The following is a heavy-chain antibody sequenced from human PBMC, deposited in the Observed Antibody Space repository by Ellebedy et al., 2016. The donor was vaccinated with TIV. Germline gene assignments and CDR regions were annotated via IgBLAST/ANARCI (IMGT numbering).Heavy chain of an antibody. V-gene: IGHV4-61*01. Sequence: SETLSLXCTVSGGSVSSGSYYWSWIRQPPGKGLEWIGYIYYSGSTNYNPSLKSRVTISVDTSKNQFSLKLSSVTAADTAVYYCARDWYGDYEGISDYWGQGTLVTVSS. CDR3: ARDWYGDYEGISDY. D-gene: IGHD4-17*01. CDR2: IYYSGST. J-gene: IGHJ4*02. CDR1: GGSVSSGSYY.